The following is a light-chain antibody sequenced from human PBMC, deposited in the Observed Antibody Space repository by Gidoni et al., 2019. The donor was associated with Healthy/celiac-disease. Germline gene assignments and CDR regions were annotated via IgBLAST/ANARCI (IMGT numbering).Light chain of an antibody. Sequence: QSALTQPASVSGSPGQSSTISCTGTSSDVGGYDYVSWYQKHPGKAPKLMIYEVSTRPSGVSNRFSGSKSGNTASLTISGLQAEDEADYYCSSYTSSSTLVVFGGGTKLTVL. CDR3: SSYTSSSTLVV. J-gene: IGLJ3*02. CDR2: EVS. V-gene: IGLV2-14*01. CDR1: SSDVGGYDY.